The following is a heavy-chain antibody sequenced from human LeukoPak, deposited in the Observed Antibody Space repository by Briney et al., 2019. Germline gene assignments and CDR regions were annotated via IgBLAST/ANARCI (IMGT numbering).Heavy chain of an antibody. CDR1: GFTFGDYA. D-gene: IGHD6-19*01. J-gene: IGHJ4*02. Sequence: GGSLRLSCTASGFTFGDYAMSWVRQAPGKGLEWVGFIRSKAYGGTTEYAASVKGRFTISRDDSKSIAYLQMNSLKTEDTAVYCCTRGGSGWYGTPIYWGQGTLVTVSS. V-gene: IGHV3-49*04. CDR2: IRSKAYGGTT. CDR3: TRGGSGWYGTPIY.